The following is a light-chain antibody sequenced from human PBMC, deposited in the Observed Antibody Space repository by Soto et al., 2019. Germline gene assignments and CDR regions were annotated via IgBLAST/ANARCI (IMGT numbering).Light chain of an antibody. J-gene: IGKJ5*01. V-gene: IGKV3-20*01. Sequence: VLAQPPGTLPLAPGVCATLSCRASQGVSAKYLAWYAQTPGQAPRLLIYGASSRATGIPDRCSGSGSGTDFTLTISGLEPEDFAVYYCQQHGTSPITFGQGTRLEIK. CDR1: QGVSAKY. CDR3: QQHGTSPIT. CDR2: GAS.